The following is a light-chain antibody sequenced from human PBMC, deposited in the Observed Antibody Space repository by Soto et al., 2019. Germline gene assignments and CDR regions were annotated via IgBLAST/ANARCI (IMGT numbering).Light chain of an antibody. J-gene: IGKJ1*01. V-gene: IGKV3-20*01. Sequence: EIVLTQSPGTLSLSPGERATLSCRASQSVSSSYLAWYQQKPGQAPRLLIYGASSRATGIPDRFSGSGSGTDFPLTISRLGPEDFAVYYCQQYGSSVWTFGQGTKVVI. CDR3: QQYGSSVWT. CDR2: GAS. CDR1: QSVSSSY.